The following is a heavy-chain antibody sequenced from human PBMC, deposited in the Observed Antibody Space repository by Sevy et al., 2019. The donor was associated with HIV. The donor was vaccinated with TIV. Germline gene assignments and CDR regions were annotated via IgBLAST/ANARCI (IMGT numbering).Heavy chain of an antibody. Sequence: GPVKVSCKASGYTFTSYGISWVRQAPGQGLEWMGWISAYNGNTNYAQKLQGRVTMTTDTSTSTAYMELRSLRSDDTAVYYCARDTPEGNFGVVRTVYYYYYGMDVWGQGTTVTVSS. J-gene: IGHJ6*02. D-gene: IGHD3-3*01. CDR3: ARDTPEGNFGVVRTVYYYYYGMDV. CDR1: GYTFTSYG. V-gene: IGHV1-18*01. CDR2: ISAYNGNT.